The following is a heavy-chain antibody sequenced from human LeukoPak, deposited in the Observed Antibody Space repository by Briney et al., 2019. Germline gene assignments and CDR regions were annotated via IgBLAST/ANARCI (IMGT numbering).Heavy chain of an antibody. Sequence: ASVKVSCKASNYPFTRYGISWVRQAPGQGLEWMGWISGSNGNTNYAQKFLGRVSMTADTSTSTAYMELRSLTSDDTAVYYCARSGRGTYFYFDLWGQGTLVTVSS. V-gene: IGHV1-18*01. CDR1: NYPFTRYG. D-gene: IGHD3-9*01. CDR2: ISGSNGNT. CDR3: ARSGRGTYFYFDL. J-gene: IGHJ4*02.